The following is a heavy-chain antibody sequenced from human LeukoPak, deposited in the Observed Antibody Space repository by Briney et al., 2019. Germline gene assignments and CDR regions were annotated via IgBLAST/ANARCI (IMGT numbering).Heavy chain of an antibody. Sequence: GGSLRLSCAASGFTFNTHALSWVRQAPGKGLEWVSAISGSGGSTYYADSVKGRFTISRDNSKNTLYLQMNSLRAEDTAVYYRAKEEKQQPFFDYWGQGTLVTVSS. CDR3: AKEEKQQPFFDY. D-gene: IGHD6-13*01. CDR1: GFTFNTHA. V-gene: IGHV3-23*01. J-gene: IGHJ4*02. CDR2: ISGSGGST.